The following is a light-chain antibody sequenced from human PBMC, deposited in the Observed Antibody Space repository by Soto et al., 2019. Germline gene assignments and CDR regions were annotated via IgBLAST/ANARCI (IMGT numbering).Light chain of an antibody. CDR2: EVI. Sequence: QSVLTQPASVSGSPGQSITISCTGTGSDVGGYNYVSWYQQHPGKAPKLMIYEVINRPSGVSNRFSGSKSGNTASLTISGLQAEDEADYYCSSYTSSTSLVFGGGTKVTVL. CDR3: SSYTSSTSLV. J-gene: IGLJ2*01. V-gene: IGLV2-14*01. CDR1: GSDVGGYNY.